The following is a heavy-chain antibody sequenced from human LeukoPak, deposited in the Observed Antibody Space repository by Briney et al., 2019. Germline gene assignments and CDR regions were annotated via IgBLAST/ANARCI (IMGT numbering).Heavy chain of an antibody. V-gene: IGHV4-34*01. J-gene: IGHJ4*02. D-gene: IGHD3-22*01. Sequence: PSETLSLTCAVYGGSFSGYYWSWIRQPPGKGLEWIGEINHSGSTNYNPSLKSRVTISVDTSKNQFSLKPSSVTAADTAVYYCARGPQLYYYDSSGYRKAYFDYWGQGTLVTVSS. CDR2: INHSGST. CDR3: ARGPQLYYYDSSGYRKAYFDY. CDR1: GGSFSGYY.